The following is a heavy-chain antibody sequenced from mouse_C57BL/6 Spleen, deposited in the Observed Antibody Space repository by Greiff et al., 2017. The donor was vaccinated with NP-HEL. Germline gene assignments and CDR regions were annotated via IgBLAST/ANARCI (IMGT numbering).Heavy chain of an antibody. CDR2: IWTGGGT. Sequence: QVQLKESGPGLVAPSQSLSITCTVSGFSLTSYAISWVRQPPGKGLEWLGVIWTGGGTNYNSALKSRLSSSKDNSKSQVFLKMNRLQTDDTARYYCASTVVATPYAMDYWGQGTSVTVSS. V-gene: IGHV2-9-1*01. D-gene: IGHD1-1*01. J-gene: IGHJ4*01. CDR3: ASTVVATPYAMDY. CDR1: GFSLTSYA.